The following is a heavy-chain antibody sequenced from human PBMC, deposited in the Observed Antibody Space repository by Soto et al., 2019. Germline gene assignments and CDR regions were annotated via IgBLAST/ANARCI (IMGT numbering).Heavy chain of an antibody. D-gene: IGHD2-15*01. CDR2: ISAYNGNT. CDR3: ARDRRDIVVVVAATLDALDI. V-gene: IGHV1-18*01. J-gene: IGHJ3*02. CDR1: GYTFTSYG. Sequence: QVQLVQSGAEVKKPGASVKVSCKASGYTFTSYGISWVRQAPGQGLEWMGWISAYNGNTNYAQKLQGRVTMTTDTSTSTAYMELRSLRSDDTAVYYCARDRRDIVVVVAATLDALDIWGQGTMVTVSS.